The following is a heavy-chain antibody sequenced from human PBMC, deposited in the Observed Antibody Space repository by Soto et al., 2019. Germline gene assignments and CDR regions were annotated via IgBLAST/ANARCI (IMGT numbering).Heavy chain of an antibody. CDR1: GFTFSSYW. D-gene: IGHD7-27*01. Sequence: EVQLVESGGGLVKPGGSQRLSCAASGFTFSSYWMSWVRKAPGKGLERVANIKQDGSEKYYVDSVKGRFTISRDNAKNSLYLQMNSLRAEDTAVYYCARYTWGGFDYWGQGTLVTVSS. J-gene: IGHJ4*02. V-gene: IGHV3-7*01. CDR3: ARYTWGGFDY. CDR2: IKQDGSEK.